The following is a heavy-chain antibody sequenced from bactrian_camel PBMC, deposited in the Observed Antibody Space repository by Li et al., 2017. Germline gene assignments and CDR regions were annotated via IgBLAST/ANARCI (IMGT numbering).Heavy chain of an antibody. CDR2: INVDSQTTT. CDR1: GYTYNRNC. CDR3: AAGVSTNFGY. Sequence: DVQLVESGGGSVQAGGSLRLSCAASGYTYNRNCMAWFRQAPGKEREGVACINVDSQTTTFYADSVKGRFTISRDNVKNTVTLQMNYLSPEDTARYYCAAGVSTNFGYWGQGTQVTVS. D-gene: IGHD3*01. J-gene: IGHJ6*01. V-gene: IGHV3S40*01.